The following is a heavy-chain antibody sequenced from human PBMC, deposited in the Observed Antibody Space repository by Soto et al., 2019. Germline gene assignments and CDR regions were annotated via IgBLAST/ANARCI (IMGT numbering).Heavy chain of an antibody. D-gene: IGHD2-2*01. Sequence: GGSLRLSCAASGFTFSSYAMHWVRQAPGKGLEWVAVISYDGSNKYYADSVKGRFTISRDNSKNTLYLQMNSLRAEDTAVYYCARRTSFDYWGQGTLVTVSS. CDR2: ISYDGSNK. CDR1: GFTFSSYA. J-gene: IGHJ4*02. CDR3: ARRTSFDY. V-gene: IGHV3-30-3*01.